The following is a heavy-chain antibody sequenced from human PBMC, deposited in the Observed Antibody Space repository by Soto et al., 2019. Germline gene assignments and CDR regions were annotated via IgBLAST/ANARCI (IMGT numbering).Heavy chain of an antibody. CDR1: GFTFSSYA. J-gene: IGHJ1*01. Sequence: GGSLRLSCAASGFTFSSYAMSWVRQAPGKGLEWVSAISGSGGSTYYEDSVKGRFTISRDNSKNTLYLQMNSLRAEDTAVYYCAKDKGPAAAAEYFQHWGQGTLVTVSS. V-gene: IGHV3-23*01. D-gene: IGHD6-13*01. CDR2: ISGSGGST. CDR3: AKDKGPAAAAEYFQH.